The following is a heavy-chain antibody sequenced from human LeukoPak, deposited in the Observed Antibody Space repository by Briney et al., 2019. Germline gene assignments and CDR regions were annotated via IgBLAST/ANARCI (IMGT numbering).Heavy chain of an antibody. J-gene: IGHJ4*02. CDR1: GFTFSSYS. Sequence: PGGSLRLSCAASGFTFSSYSMNWVRQAPGKGLEWVSSISSSSSYIYYADSVKGRFTISRDNAKNSLYLQMNSLRAEDTAVYYCARGGSDDILTYADYWGQGTLVTVSS. CDR3: ARGGSDDILTYADY. CDR2: ISSSSSYI. V-gene: IGHV3-21*01. D-gene: IGHD3-9*01.